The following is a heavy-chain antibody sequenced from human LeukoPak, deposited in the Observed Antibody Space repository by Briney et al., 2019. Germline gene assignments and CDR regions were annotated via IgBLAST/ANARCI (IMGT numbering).Heavy chain of an antibody. CDR3: AREGADGGFDC. CDR2: IYSGGNT. J-gene: IGHJ4*02. V-gene: IGHV3-53*01. D-gene: IGHD3-16*01. Sequence: PGGSLRLSCAASGFTFSTCAMSWVRQAPGKGLEWVSVIYSGGNTYYADSVKGRFTISRDNSKNTLYLQMNSLRAEDTAMYYCAREGADGGFDCWGQGTLVTVSS. CDR1: GFTFSTCA.